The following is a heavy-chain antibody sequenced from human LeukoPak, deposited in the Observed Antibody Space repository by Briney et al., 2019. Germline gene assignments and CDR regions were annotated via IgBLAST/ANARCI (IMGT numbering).Heavy chain of an antibody. V-gene: IGHV4-59*07. CDR3: ARGRGYSYDY. Sequence: SDTLSLTCTVSGGSISSYYWSWTGQPPGKGREWIGYIYYSGSTNYNPSLKSRVTISVDTSKNQFSLKLSSVTAADTAVYYCARGRGYSYDYWGQGTLVTVSS. D-gene: IGHD5-18*01. CDR1: GGSISSYY. CDR2: IYYSGST. J-gene: IGHJ4*02.